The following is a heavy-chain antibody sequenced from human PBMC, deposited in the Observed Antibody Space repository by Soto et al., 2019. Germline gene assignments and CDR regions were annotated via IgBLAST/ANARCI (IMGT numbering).Heavy chain of an antibody. CDR2: ISYDGSNK. CDR3: ARAAQAYYFDS. V-gene: IGHV3-30-3*01. J-gene: IGHJ4*02. CDR1: GFTFSSYA. Sequence: GGSLRLSCAASGFTFSSYAMHWVRQAPGKGLEWVAVISYDGSNKYYADSVKGRFTISRDNSKNTLYLQMNSLRAEDTAVYYCARAAQAYYFDSWGQGTLVTVSS.